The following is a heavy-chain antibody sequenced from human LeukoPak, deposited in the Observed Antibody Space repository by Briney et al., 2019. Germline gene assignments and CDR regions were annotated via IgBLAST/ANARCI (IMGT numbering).Heavy chain of an antibody. CDR3: ARGNILTGYEY. Sequence: GGSLRLSCAASGFTFSSHDVHWVRQATGKGLEWVSAIGFAGDTYYSGSVKGRFTISREHGKNFLFLQMNSLRAGDTAVYYCARGNILTGYEYWGQGALVTVSS. J-gene: IGHJ4*02. CDR1: GFTFSSHD. CDR2: IGFAGDT. V-gene: IGHV3-13*04. D-gene: IGHD3-9*01.